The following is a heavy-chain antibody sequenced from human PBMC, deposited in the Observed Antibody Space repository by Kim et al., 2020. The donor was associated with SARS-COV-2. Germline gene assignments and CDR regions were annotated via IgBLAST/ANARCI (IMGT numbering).Heavy chain of an antibody. V-gene: IGHV4-59*01. CDR1: GGSISSYY. Sequence: SETLSLTCTVSGGSISSYYWSWIRQPPGKGLEWIGYIYYSGSTNYNPSLTSRFTISVDPSKNQFSLKLSSFTAADTAVYYCASTYYYYTSGYYYYYGMD. J-gene: IGHJ6*01. D-gene: IGHD3-22*01. CDR2: IYYSGST. CDR3: ASTYYYYTSGYYYYYGMD.